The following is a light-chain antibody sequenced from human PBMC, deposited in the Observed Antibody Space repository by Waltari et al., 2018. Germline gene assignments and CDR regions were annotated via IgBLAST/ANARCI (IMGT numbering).Light chain of an antibody. CDR3: QHYSPYSWT. Sequence: TQSPATLSLSPGERATLSCRASQSISSSLAWYQQKPGRAPRLLIYDASTLESGVPLRFRGSGSGTEFTLTISKLQPDDFATYFCQHYSPYSWTFGQGTKVEIK. J-gene: IGKJ1*01. CDR2: DAS. CDR1: QSISSS. V-gene: IGKV1-5*01.